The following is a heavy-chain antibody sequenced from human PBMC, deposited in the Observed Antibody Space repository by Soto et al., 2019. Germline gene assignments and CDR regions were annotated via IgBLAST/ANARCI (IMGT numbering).Heavy chain of an antibody. J-gene: IGHJ4*02. V-gene: IGHV1-2*02. Sequence: ASVKVSCKASGYSFTAYYIHWVRQAPGQGLEWMNWINPNTGGTNYAQKFQSLVTMTRDTSVNTVFLEMSRLTSGDTAVYYCARDFRGANTLNFDFWGQGALATVST. D-gene: IGHD2-15*01. CDR2: INPNTGGT. CDR3: ARDFRGANTLNFDF. CDR1: GYSFTAYY.